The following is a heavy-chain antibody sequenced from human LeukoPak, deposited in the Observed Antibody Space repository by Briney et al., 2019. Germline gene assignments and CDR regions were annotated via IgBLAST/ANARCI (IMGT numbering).Heavy chain of an antibody. V-gene: IGHV3-21*01. CDR2: ISSSSSYM. CDR3: AKDRQLWSPGYYYMDV. Sequence: PGGSLRLSCAASGFTFSSYSMNWVRQAPGKGLEWVSSISSSSSYMYYADSVKGRFTISRDNAKNSLYLQMNSLRAEDTAVYFCAKDRQLWSPGYYYMDVWGKGTTVTVSS. J-gene: IGHJ6*03. CDR1: GFTFSSYS. D-gene: IGHD5-18*01.